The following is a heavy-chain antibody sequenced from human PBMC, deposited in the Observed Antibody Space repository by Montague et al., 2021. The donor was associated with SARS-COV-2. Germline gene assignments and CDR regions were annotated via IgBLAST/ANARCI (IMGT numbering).Heavy chain of an antibody. CDR1: GGSFSGYY. J-gene: IGHJ3*02. V-gene: IGHV4-34*01. Sequence: SETLSLTRAVYGGSFSGYYWSWIRQPPGKGLEWIGEINHSGSINYNPSLKGRVTISVDTSKNQFSLKLSSVTAADTAVYYCARVPDYYDSSGYYFDAFDIWGQGTMVTVSS. CDR2: INHSGSI. D-gene: IGHD3-22*01. CDR3: ARVPDYYDSSGYYFDAFDI.